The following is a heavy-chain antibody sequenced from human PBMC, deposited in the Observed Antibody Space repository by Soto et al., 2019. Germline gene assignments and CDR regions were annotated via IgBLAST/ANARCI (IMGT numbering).Heavy chain of an antibody. D-gene: IGHD2-2*01. V-gene: IGHV3-49*03. CDR2: IRSKAYGGTT. CDR1: GLTFGDYA. J-gene: IGHJ4*02. Sequence: GSLRLSCTASGLTFGDYAKSWFRQAPGKGLEWVGFIRSKAYGGTTEYAASVKGRFTISRDDFKSIAYLQMNSLKTEDTAVYYCTREEYQLPPDWGQGTLVTV. CDR3: TREEYQLPPD.